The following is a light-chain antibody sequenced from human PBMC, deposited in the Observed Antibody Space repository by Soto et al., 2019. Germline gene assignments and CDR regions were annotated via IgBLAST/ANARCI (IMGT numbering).Light chain of an antibody. CDR1: QGISSY. J-gene: IGKJ4*01. Sequence: DIQLTQSPSFLSASVGDRVTITCRASQGISSYLAWYQQKPGKAPKLLIYAASTLQSGVPSRFSGSESGTEFTLTISSLQPEDFATYYCQQLNSYPRVTFGGGTKVEIK. V-gene: IGKV1-9*01. CDR2: AAS. CDR3: QQLNSYPRVT.